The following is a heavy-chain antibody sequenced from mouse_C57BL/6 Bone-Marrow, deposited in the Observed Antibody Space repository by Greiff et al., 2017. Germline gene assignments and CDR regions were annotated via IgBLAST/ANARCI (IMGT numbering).Heavy chain of an antibody. CDR1: GYSFTAYN. J-gene: IGHJ2*01. CDR2: INLNFGTT. V-gene: IGHV1-39*01. D-gene: IGHD1-1*01. Sequence: VQLKDSGPELLKPGPSVKISCKFSGYSFTAYNMNWVKHSNGKRLEWIGVINLNFGTTSYNQKFMGKATLTVDQSSSTAYMQLNSLTSEDSAVYYCARAGDGSSCGYWGQGTTLTVSS. CDR3: ARAGDGSSCGY.